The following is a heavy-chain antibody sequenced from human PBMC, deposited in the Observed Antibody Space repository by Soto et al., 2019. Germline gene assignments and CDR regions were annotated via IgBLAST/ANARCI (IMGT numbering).Heavy chain of an antibody. D-gene: IGHD6-19*01. Sequence: QVQLVESGGGVVQPGRSLRLSCAASGFTFSSYGMHWVRQAPGKGLEWVAVISYDGSNKYYADSVKGRFTISRDNSKNTLYLQMNSLRAEETAVYYCAKIAVAGGTDYWGQGTLVTVSS. J-gene: IGHJ4*02. CDR2: ISYDGSNK. V-gene: IGHV3-30*18. CDR1: GFTFSSYG. CDR3: AKIAVAGGTDY.